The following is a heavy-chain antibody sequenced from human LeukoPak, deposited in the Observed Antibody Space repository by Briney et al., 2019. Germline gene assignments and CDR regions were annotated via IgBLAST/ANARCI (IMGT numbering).Heavy chain of an antibody. CDR2: INPSGGST. CDR3: ARRAVAGDFDY. D-gene: IGHD6-19*01. Sequence: ASVKVSCKASGYTFTSYYMHWVRRAPGQGLEWMGIINPSGGSTSYAQKFQGRVTMTRDMSTSTVYMELSSLRSEDTAVYYCARRAVAGDFDYWGQGTLVTVSS. CDR1: GYTFTSYY. J-gene: IGHJ4*02. V-gene: IGHV1-46*01.